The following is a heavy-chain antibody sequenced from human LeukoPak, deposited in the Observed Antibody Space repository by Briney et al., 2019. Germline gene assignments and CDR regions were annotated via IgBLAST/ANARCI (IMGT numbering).Heavy chain of an antibody. V-gene: IGHV3-11*05. Sequence: PGGSLRLSCAASGFTFSDYYMSWIRQAPGKGLEWVSYISSSSSYTNYADSVKGRFAISRDNAKNSLYLQMNSLRAEDTAVYYCARDQVAAAGWFDPWGQGTLVTVTP. CDR2: ISSSSSYT. CDR3: ARDQVAAAGWFDP. D-gene: IGHD6-13*01. J-gene: IGHJ5*02. CDR1: GFTFSDYY.